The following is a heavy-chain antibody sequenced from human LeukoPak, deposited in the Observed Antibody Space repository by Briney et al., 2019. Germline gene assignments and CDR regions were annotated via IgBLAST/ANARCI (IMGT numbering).Heavy chain of an antibody. Sequence: PGGSLRLSCAASGFTFSSYAMSWVRQAPGEGLEWVSSISSSSSYIYYADSVKGRFTISRDNAKNSLYLQMNSLRAEDTAVYYCARVIWFRESDYWGQGTLVTVSS. D-gene: IGHD3-10*01. CDR3: ARVIWFRESDY. J-gene: IGHJ4*02. V-gene: IGHV3-21*01. CDR2: ISSSSSYI. CDR1: GFTFSSYA.